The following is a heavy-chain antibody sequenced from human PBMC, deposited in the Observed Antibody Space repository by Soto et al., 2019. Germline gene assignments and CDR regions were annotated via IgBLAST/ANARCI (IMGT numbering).Heavy chain of an antibody. D-gene: IGHD3-16*01. Sequence: PSETLSLTCTVSGGSISSYYWSWIRQPPGKGLEWIGYIYYSGSTNYNPSLKSRVTISVDTSKNQFSLKLSSVTAADTAVYYCARGKVTLLWWGQGTLVTVS. J-gene: IGHJ4*02. CDR2: IYYSGST. CDR3: ARGKVTLLW. CDR1: GGSISSYY. V-gene: IGHV4-59*01.